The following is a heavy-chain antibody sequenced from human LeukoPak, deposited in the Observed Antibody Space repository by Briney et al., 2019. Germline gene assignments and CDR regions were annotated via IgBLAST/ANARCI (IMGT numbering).Heavy chain of an antibody. V-gene: IGHV3-21*01. CDR2: ISSSGSYI. CDR1: GFTFSSYS. Sequence: TGGSLRLSCAASGFTFSSYSMNWVRQAPGKGLEWVSSISSSGSYIYYADSVKGRFTISRDNAKNSLYLQMNSLRAEDTAVYYCASSIAAAGRPPSFDYWGQGTLVTVSS. CDR3: ASSIAAAGRPPSFDY. D-gene: IGHD6-13*01. J-gene: IGHJ4*02.